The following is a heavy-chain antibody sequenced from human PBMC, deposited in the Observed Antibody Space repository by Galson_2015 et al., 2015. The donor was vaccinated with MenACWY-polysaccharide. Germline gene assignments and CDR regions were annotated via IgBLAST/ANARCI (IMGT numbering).Heavy chain of an antibody. Sequence: SLRLSYAASGVTFSNYGMHWVRQAPGKGLEWVAVISYDGGTKYYADSVKGRFTISRDKSRNTLYLQMDSLRPEDTAVYFCAREGDTYRSGRYGSWGQGTLVTVSS. V-gene: IGHV3-30*03. J-gene: IGHJ4*02. CDR1: GVTFSNYG. CDR2: ISYDGGTK. CDR3: AREGDTYRSGRYGS. D-gene: IGHD6-13*01.